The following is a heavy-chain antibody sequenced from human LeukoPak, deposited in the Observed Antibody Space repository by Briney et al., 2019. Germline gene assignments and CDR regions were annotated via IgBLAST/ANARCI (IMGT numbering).Heavy chain of an antibody. D-gene: IGHD2-2*01. CDR2: ISSSGSTI. J-gene: IGHJ6*03. V-gene: IGHV3-11*01. Sequence: GGSLRLSCAASGFTFSDYYMSWIRQAPGKGLEWVSYISSSGSTIYYADSVKGRFTISRDNAKNSLYLQMNSLRAEDTAVYYCARGNDIVVEPPAGDYMDVWGKGTTVTVSS. CDR1: GFTFSDYY. CDR3: ARGNDIVVEPPAGDYMDV.